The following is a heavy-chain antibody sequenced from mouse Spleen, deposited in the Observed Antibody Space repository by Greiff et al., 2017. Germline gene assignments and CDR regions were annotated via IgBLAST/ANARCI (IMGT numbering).Heavy chain of an antibody. J-gene: IGHJ4*01. CDR3: ARRDYDGPYYYAMDY. V-gene: IGHV5-12-2*01. CDR2: ISNGGGST. D-gene: IGHD2-4*01. Sequence: EVQLQQSGGGLVQPGGSLKLSCAASGFTFSSYTMSWVRQTPEKRLEWVAYISNGGGSTYYPDTVKGRFTISRDNAKNTLYLQRSSLKSEDTAMYYCARRDYDGPYYYAMDYWGQGTSVTVSS. CDR1: GFTFSSYT.